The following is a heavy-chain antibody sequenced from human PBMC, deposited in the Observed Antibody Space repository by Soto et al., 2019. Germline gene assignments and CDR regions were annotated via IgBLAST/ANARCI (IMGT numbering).Heavy chain of an antibody. CDR1: GFTFSSYW. J-gene: IGHJ4*02. Sequence: EVQLVESGGGLVQPGGSLRLSCAASGFTFSSYWMHWVRQAPGKGLVWVSRINSDGSSTSYADSVKGRFTISRDNAKNTLYLQRNSLRAEDTAVYYCARKGYCSGGSCFIALDYWGQGTLVTVSS. V-gene: IGHV3-74*01. CDR3: ARKGYCSGGSCFIALDY. D-gene: IGHD2-15*01. CDR2: INSDGSST.